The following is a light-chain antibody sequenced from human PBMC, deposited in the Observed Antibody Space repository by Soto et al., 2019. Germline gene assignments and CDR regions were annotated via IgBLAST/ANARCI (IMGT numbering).Light chain of an antibody. J-gene: IGKJ4*01. CDR1: RSVNNF. Sequence: EIVLTQSPVTLSLSPGERATLSCRATRSVNNFVAWYQQKPGQAPSLLISDASNRATGIPDRFSGSGYGTDFTLTINSLEPEDFAVYFCHQRAGWPPTFGGGTKVDIK. CDR3: HQRAGWPPT. CDR2: DAS. V-gene: IGKV3-11*01.